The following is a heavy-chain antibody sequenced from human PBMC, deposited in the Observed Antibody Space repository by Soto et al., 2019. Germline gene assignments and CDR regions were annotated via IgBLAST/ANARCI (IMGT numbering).Heavy chain of an antibody. CDR3: ARDYSPDFKDYYGMDV. CDR1: GGSISSGGYY. V-gene: IGHV4-30-4*08. CDR2: IYYSGST. Sequence: SETLSLTCTVSGGSISSGGYYWSWIRQHPGKGLEWIGYIYYSGSTYYNPSLKSRVTISVDTSKNQFSLKLSSVTAADTAVYYCARDYSPDFKDYYGMDVWGQGTTVTVSS. J-gene: IGHJ6*02. D-gene: IGHD2-21*01.